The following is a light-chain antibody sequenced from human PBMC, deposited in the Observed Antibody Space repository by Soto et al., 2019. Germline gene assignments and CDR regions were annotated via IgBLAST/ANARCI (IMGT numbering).Light chain of an antibody. Sequence: QSALTQPPSASGSPGQSVTISCTGTSSDVGGYNYVSWYQQHPGKAPKLMIYEVSKRPSGVPDRFSGSKSGNTASLTVSGLQAEEEGDYYCSSCGGSNNLVFGGGTKLTDL. V-gene: IGLV2-8*01. J-gene: IGLJ2*01. CDR2: EVS. CDR3: SSCGGSNNLV. CDR1: SSDVGGYNY.